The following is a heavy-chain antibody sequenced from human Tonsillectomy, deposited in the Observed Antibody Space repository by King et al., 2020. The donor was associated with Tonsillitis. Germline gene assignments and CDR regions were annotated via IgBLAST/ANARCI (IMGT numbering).Heavy chain of an antibody. J-gene: IGHJ6*03. CDR3: ARARLWFGELSRSYVDV. V-gene: IGHV3-7*04. D-gene: IGHD3-10*01. Sequence: VQLVESGGDLVQRGGSLRLSCAASGFTFSNYAMTWVRQAPGKGLEWVANIKQDGSEKYYVDSVKGRFTISRDNPDNSLYLHMNSLRAEDTAVYYCARARLWFGELSRSYVDVWGEGTTVTVSS. CDR2: IKQDGSEK. CDR1: GFTFSNYA.